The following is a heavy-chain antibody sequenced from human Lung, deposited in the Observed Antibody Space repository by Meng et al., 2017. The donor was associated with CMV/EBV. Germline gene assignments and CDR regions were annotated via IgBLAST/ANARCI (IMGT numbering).Heavy chain of an antibody. CDR3: ASFPPPGKQWLVTDY. CDR1: GGSTSSSNW. D-gene: IGHD6-19*01. J-gene: IGHJ4*02. V-gene: IGHV4-4*02. Sequence: RLQASGPGLVKPSGTLSLTWAVSGGSTSSSNWWSWVRQPPGKGLEWIGEIYHSGSTNYNPSLKSRVTISVDKSKNQFSLKLSSVTAADTAVYYCASFPPPGKQWLVTDYWGQGTLVTVSS. CDR2: IYHSGST.